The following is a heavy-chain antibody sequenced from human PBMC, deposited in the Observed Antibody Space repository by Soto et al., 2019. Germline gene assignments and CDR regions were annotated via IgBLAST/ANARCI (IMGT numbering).Heavy chain of an antibody. Sequence: SETLSLTCTVSGGSISSSSYYWGWIRQPPGKGLEWIGSIYYSGSTYYNPSLKSRVTISVDTSKNQFSLKLSSVTAADTAVYYCARSSYYYDGGGNDYWGQGTLVTVS. CDR3: ARSSYYYDGGGNDY. CDR2: IYYSGST. J-gene: IGHJ4*02. D-gene: IGHD3-22*01. V-gene: IGHV4-39*01. CDR1: GGSISSSSYY.